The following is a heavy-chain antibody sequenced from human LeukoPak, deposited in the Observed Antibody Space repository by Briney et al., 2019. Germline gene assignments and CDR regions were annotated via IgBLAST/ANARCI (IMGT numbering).Heavy chain of an antibody. D-gene: IGHD4-17*01. Sequence: PSETPSLTCTVTGGATSSYYWSWIRQSPGKGLEWIGYMHYNGGTNFNPSLKSRVTISLDTSKNQVSLKVSSVTAADTAVYYCARRGHDYGSSPFDYWGQGTLVIVSS. CDR2: MHYNGGT. CDR3: ARRGHDYGSSPFDY. J-gene: IGHJ4*02. CDR1: GGATSSYY. V-gene: IGHV4-59*01.